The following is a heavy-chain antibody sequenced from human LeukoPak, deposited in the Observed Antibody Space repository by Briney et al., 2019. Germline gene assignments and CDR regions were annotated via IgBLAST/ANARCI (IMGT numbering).Heavy chain of an antibody. D-gene: IGHD3-10*01. V-gene: IGHV1-2*02. Sequence: GASVKVSCKASGYMFSDYYLHWVRQAPGQGLEWMGWINPNSGGTNYAQKFQGRVTMTRDTSIGTAYVELSRLRSDDAAVYFCARVVGADAHNGFDIWGQGTMVTVSS. CDR1: GYMFSDYY. J-gene: IGHJ3*02. CDR2: INPNSGGT. CDR3: ARVVGADAHNGFDI.